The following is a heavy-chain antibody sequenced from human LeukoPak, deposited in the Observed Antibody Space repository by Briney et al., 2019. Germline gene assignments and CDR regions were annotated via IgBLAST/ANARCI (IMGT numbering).Heavy chain of an antibody. V-gene: IGHV4-59*06. D-gene: IGHD3-10*01. CDR1: GFTFSSYS. CDR2: IYYSGST. CDR3: ARDSPDYYGSGSYYAFDI. Sequence: PGGSLRLSCAASGFTFSSYSMNWVRQAPGKGLEWIGYIYYSGSTYYNPSLKSRVTISVDTSKNQFSLKLSSVTAADTAVYYCARDSPDYYGSGSYYAFDIWGQGTMVTVSS. J-gene: IGHJ3*02.